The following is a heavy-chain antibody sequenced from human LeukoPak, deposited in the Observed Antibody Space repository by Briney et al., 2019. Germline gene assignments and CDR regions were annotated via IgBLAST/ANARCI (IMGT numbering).Heavy chain of an antibody. J-gene: IGHJ4*02. CDR3: ARDPHYYDSSGYPVDY. D-gene: IGHD3-22*01. V-gene: IGHV1-3*01. Sequence: ASVKVSCKASGYTFTSYAMHWVRQAPGQRLEWMGWINAGNGNTKYSQKFQGGVTITRDTSASTAYMELSSLRSEDTAVYYCARDPHYYDSSGYPVDYWGQGTLVTVSS. CDR1: GYTFTSYA. CDR2: INAGNGNT.